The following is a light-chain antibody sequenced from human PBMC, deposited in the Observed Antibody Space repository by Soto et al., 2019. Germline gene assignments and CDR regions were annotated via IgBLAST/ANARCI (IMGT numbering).Light chain of an antibody. CDR2: EVS. Sequence: QSALTEPASVSGSPGQSITISCTGTSSDVGGYKHVSWYQHHPGKAPKLMIYEVSNRTSGVSNRFSGSKSGYTAFLTISGLQAEDEADYYCNSQRSSGTRVFGTGTKLTVL. J-gene: IGLJ1*01. CDR1: SSDVGGYKH. CDR3: NSQRSSGTRV. V-gene: IGLV2-14*01.